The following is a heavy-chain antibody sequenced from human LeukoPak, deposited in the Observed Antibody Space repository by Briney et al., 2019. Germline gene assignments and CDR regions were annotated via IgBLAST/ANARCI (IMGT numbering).Heavy chain of an antibody. Sequence: GGSLRLSCTASGFTFSSYSMNWVRQAPGKGLEWVAFIRYDGSNKYYADSVKGRFTITRDNSKNTLYLQMNSLRAEDTAVYYCAKDRRVYSYGYRGIDYWGQGTLVTVSS. CDR1: GFTFSSYS. CDR2: IRYDGSNK. D-gene: IGHD5-18*01. V-gene: IGHV3-30*02. J-gene: IGHJ4*02. CDR3: AKDRRVYSYGYRGIDY.